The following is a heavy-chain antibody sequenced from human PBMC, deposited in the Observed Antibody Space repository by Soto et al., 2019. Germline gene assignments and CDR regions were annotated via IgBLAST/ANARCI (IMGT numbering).Heavy chain of an antibody. D-gene: IGHD3-10*01. V-gene: IGHV3-74*01. CDR3: ARGAMGNYYNDY. CDR1: GFTFSSYW. CDR2: IKGDGIST. Sequence: EVQLVESGGGLVQSGGSLRLSCAASGFTFSSYWMHWVRQAPGKGLVWVSRIKGDGISTNYADSVKGRFTISRDNAKDTVFLQMNGLSADDTAVYYCARGAMGNYYNDYWAQGTLVTVSS. J-gene: IGHJ4*02.